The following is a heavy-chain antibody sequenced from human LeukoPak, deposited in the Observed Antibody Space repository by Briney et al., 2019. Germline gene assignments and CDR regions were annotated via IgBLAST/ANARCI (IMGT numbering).Heavy chain of an antibody. J-gene: IGHJ6*03. D-gene: IGHD2-2*01. CDR3: ARVGCSSTSCPYYYYMDV. Sequence: SETLSLTCTVSGGSISSYYWSWIRQPPGKGLEWIGYIYYSGSTNYNPSLKSRVTISVDTSKNQFSLKLSSVTAADTAVYYCARVGCSSTSCPYYYYMDVWGKGTTVTVSS. CDR2: IYYSGST. CDR1: GGSISSYY. V-gene: IGHV4-59*01.